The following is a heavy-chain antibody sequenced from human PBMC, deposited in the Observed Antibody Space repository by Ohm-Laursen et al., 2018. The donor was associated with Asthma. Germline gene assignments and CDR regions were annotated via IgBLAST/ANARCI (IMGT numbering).Heavy chain of an antibody. CDR2: ISAYNGDT. CDR3: ASALSTSPGYSFDY. J-gene: IGHJ4*02. CDR1: GYTFTSFG. Sequence: ASVKVSCKASGYTFTSFGINWVRQAPGQGLEWMGWISAYNGDTNYAQKFQGRVSMTTDTSTTTAYMELKSLTSDDAAVYYCASALSTSPGYSFDYWGQGTLVTVSS. V-gene: IGHV1-18*01. D-gene: IGHD3-9*01.